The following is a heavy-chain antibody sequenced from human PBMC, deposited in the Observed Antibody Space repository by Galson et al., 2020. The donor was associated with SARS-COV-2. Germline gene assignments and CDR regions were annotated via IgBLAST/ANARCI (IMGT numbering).Heavy chain of an antibody. CDR3: ARTPAGYSSVWYFFEGLYYFAY. J-gene: IGHJ4*02. D-gene: IGHD6-19*01. V-gene: IGHV1-2*02. CDR1: RYTLTGYY. Sequence: ATVKDSCKASRYTLTGYYMHWVRQAPGQGLKWMGWINPNSGGTNYAKNFQARVTMTRDTSISTAYMELSRLRSDDTAVYYCARTPAGYSSVWYFFEGLYYFAYWGQGTLVTVSS. CDR2: INPNSGGT.